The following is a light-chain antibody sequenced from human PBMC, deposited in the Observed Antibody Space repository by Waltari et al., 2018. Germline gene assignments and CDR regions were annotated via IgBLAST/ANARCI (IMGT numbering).Light chain of an antibody. CDR2: DAS. Sequence: EIVMTQSPATLSVSPGDRATLSCRASQSLSGNLAWYQQKPGQAPRLLIYDASTRATGIPARFSGSGSGTEFTLTISSLQAEDVAVYYCQQYYNTPYTFGQGTKLEIK. CDR3: QQYYNTPYT. J-gene: IGKJ2*01. V-gene: IGKV3-15*01. CDR1: QSLSGN.